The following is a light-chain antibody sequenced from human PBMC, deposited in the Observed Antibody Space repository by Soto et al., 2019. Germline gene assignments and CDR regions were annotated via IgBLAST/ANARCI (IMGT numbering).Light chain of an antibody. CDR3: SSYTSNSPPVL. CDR1: NSDVGAYNY. V-gene: IGLV2-14*01. Sequence: QSALTQPASVSGSPGQSITISCTGTNSDVGAYNYVSWYQQHPGKAPKLMIYGVSDRPSGVSNRFSGSKSGNTASLTISGLQAEDEADYYCSSYTSNSPPVLFGGGTKLTVL. CDR2: GVS. J-gene: IGLJ2*01.